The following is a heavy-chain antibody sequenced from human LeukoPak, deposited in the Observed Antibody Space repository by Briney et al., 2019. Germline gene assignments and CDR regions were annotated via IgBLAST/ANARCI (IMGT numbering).Heavy chain of an antibody. CDR3: ARQRSWYRGGFSFDY. V-gene: IGHV4-59*08. CDR1: GGSFSGYY. Sequence: NPSETLSLTCAVYGGSFSGYYWSWIRQPPGKGLEWIGYIYYSGSTNYNPSLKSRVTISVDTSKNQFSLKLSSVTAADTAVYYCARQRSWYRGGFSFDYWGQGTLVTVSS. J-gene: IGHJ4*02. D-gene: IGHD6-13*01. CDR2: IYYSGST.